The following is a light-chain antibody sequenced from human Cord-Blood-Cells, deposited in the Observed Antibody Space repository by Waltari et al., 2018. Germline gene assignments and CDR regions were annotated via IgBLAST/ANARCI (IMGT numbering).Light chain of an antibody. CDR1: QDISNY. Sequence: DIQMTQSPSSLSASVGDRVTITCQASQDISNYLNCYQQKPGKAPKLLIYDASNLETVLPSRFSGSGSGTDFTFTISSLQPEDIATYYCQQYDNLPTLTFGGGTKVEIK. CDR2: DAS. CDR3: QQYDNLPTLT. J-gene: IGKJ4*01. V-gene: IGKV1-33*01.